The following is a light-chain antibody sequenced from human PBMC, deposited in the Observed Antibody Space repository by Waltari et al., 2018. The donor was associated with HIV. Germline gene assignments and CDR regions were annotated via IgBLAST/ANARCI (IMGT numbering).Light chain of an antibody. CDR2: EVS. Sequence: QFALPQPASVSGSPGQSITISCSGTSSDIGYYNYVSWYQQHPGKAPKLMIYEVSNRPSGISNRFSGSKSGNTASLTISALQAEDEADYFCSSVANSVTLSVLFGGGTKLTVL. CDR1: SSDIGYYNY. CDR3: SSVANSVTLSVL. J-gene: IGLJ3*02. V-gene: IGLV2-14*01.